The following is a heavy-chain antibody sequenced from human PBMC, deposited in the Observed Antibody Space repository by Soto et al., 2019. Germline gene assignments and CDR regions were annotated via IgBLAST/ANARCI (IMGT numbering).Heavy chain of an antibody. Sequence: SETLSLTCTVSGGSISSYYWSWIRQPAGKGLEWIGRIYTSGSTNYNPSLKSRVTISIDKSNNQFSLKLSSVTAADTSVYYCARGGHNYGYFDFDYWGQGTLVTVSS. D-gene: IGHD5-18*01. CDR3: ARGGHNYGYFDFDY. CDR2: IYTSGST. J-gene: IGHJ4*02. V-gene: IGHV4-4*07. CDR1: GGSISSYY.